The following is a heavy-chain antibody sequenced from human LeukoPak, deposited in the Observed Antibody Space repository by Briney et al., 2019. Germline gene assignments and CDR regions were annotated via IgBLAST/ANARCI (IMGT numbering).Heavy chain of an antibody. D-gene: IGHD6-13*01. Sequence: PSGTLSLTCAVSGGSISSSNWWSWVRQPPGKGLEWIGEIYHSGSTNYNPSLKSRVTISVDKSKNQFSLKLSSVTAADTAVYYCAGNEIAAAGSFRIDYWGQGTLVTVSS. J-gene: IGHJ4*02. V-gene: IGHV4-4*02. CDR3: AGNEIAAAGSFRIDY. CDR2: IYHSGST. CDR1: GGSISSSNW.